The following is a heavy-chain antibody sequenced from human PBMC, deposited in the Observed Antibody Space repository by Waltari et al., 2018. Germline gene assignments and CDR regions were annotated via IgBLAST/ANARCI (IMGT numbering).Heavy chain of an antibody. D-gene: IGHD3-22*01. CDR3: ASGGYYDSSGYYYFDY. CDR2: IYYSGST. CDR1: GGSISSGGYY. V-gene: IGHV4-31*03. Sequence: QVQLQESGPGLVKPSQTLSLTCTVSGGSISSGGYYWSWLRQHPGKGLEWIGYIYYSGSTYYNPSLKSRVTISVDTSKNQFSLKLSSVTAADTAVYYCASGGYYDSSGYYYFDYWGQGTLVTVSS. J-gene: IGHJ4*02.